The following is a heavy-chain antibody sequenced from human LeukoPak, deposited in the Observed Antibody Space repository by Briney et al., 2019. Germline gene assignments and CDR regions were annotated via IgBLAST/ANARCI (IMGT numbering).Heavy chain of an antibody. V-gene: IGHV3-30-3*01. Sequence: GGSLRLSCAASGFTFSSYAMRGVRQAPGKGLEWVAVISYDGSNKYYADSVKGRFTISRDNSKNTLYLQMNSLRAEDTAVYYCAREEARGYSGYDGGLFDYWGQGTLVTVYS. J-gene: IGHJ4*02. CDR2: ISYDGSNK. CDR3: AREEARGYSGYDGGLFDY. D-gene: IGHD5-12*01. CDR1: GFTFSSYA.